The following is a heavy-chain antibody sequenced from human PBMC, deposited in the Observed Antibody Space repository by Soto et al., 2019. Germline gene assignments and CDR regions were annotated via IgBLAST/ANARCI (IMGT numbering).Heavy chain of an antibody. CDR2: IYHSGST. CDR3: AREDDSYGPPRLDAFDF. V-gene: IGHV4-4*02. J-gene: IGHJ3*01. D-gene: IGHD5-18*01. Sequence: QVQLQESGPGLVKPSGTLSLTCAVSGGSISSSNWWSWVRQPPGKGLEWIGEIYHSGSTNDNPFLTSRITISVDKSKNQFALKLSAVTAAETAVYYCAREDDSYGPPRLDAFDFWGQGTMVTVSS. CDR1: GGSISSSNW.